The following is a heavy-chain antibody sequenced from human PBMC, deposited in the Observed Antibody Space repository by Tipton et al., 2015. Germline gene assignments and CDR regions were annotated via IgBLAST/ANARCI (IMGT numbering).Heavy chain of an antibody. CDR1: GGSLRSGGFS. Sequence: TLSLTCAVSGGSLRSGGFSWSWIRQPPGKGLEWSGYIYQGGCTNYNPSLKGLVTMSGDRSKNQFSLKPTSVTAADTAVYYCARSGYTYGMDVWGQGTTVTVSS. CDR2: IYQGGCT. J-gene: IGHJ6*02. CDR3: ARSGYTYGMDV. V-gene: IGHV4-30-2*01. D-gene: IGHD5-12*01.